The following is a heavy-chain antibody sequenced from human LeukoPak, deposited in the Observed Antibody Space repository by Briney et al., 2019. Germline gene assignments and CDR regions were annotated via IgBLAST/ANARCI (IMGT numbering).Heavy chain of an antibody. V-gene: IGHV3-23*01. D-gene: IGHD6-13*01. J-gene: IGHJ5*02. CDR2: ISDNGYST. Sequence: PGGSLRLSCAASGFTFSSYAMSWVRQAPGKGLEWVSAISDNGYSTYYADSVKGRFTISRDNSKNTLYLQMYSLRAEDTAVYYCAKDPHSSSWCGYNWFDPWGQGTLVTVSS. CDR1: GFTFSSYA. CDR3: AKDPHSSSWCGYNWFDP.